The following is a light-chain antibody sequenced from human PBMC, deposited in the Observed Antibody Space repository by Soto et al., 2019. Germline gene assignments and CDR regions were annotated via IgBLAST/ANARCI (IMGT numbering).Light chain of an antibody. V-gene: IGLV2-8*01. CDR1: SSDVGGYNY. Sequence: QSALTQPPSASGSPEQSVTISCTGTSSDVGGYNYVSWYQQHPGKAPKLMISEVSKRPSGVPDRFSGSKSGNTASLTVSGLQAEDEADYYCCSYAGSNNYVFGTGTKVTVL. CDR2: EVS. CDR3: CSYAGSNNYV. J-gene: IGLJ1*01.